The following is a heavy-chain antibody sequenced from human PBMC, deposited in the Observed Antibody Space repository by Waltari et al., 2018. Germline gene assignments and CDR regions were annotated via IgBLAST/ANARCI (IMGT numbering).Heavy chain of an antibody. Sequence: QVQLQQWGAGLLKPSETLSLTCAVYGGSFSGYYWSWNRHPPGKGREWIGEINHSGSTNYNPSLKSRVTISVDTSKNQFSLKLSSVTAADTAVYYCAREPPRRSSTSSHHDMDVWGKGTTVTISS. CDR3: AREPPRRSSTSSHHDMDV. J-gene: IGHJ6*03. D-gene: IGHD2-2*01. CDR1: GGSFSGYY. CDR2: INHSGST. V-gene: IGHV4-34*01.